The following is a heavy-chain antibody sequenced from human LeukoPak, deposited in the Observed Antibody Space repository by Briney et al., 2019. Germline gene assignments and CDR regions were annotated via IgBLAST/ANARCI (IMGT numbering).Heavy chain of an antibody. J-gene: IGHJ4*02. Sequence: GASVKVSCKASGYTFTDYTMHWLRQAPGQRLDWMGWINGGSGNTKYSPEFQGRVTITRDTSASTAYMELSSLRSEDTAVYYCAREDLTPGTYYYDSSGPRGFDYWGQGTLVTVSS. V-gene: IGHV1-3*03. CDR3: AREDLTPGTYYYDSSGPRGFDY. D-gene: IGHD3-22*01. CDR1: GYTFTDYT. CDR2: INGGSGNT.